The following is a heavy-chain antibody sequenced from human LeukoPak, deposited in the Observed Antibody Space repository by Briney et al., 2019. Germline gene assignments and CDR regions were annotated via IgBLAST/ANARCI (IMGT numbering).Heavy chain of an antibody. CDR2: INPNSGGT. CDR3: AREGPIVGATHLVDY. J-gene: IGHJ4*02. D-gene: IGHD1-26*01. CDR1: GYTFTDYY. Sequence: GASVKVSCKAYGYTFTDYYMHWVRHAPGQGLEWMGWINPNSGGTNYAQKFQGRVTMTRDTSISTAYMELSRLRSDDTAVYYCAREGPIVGATHLVDYWGQGTLVTVSS. V-gene: IGHV1-2*02.